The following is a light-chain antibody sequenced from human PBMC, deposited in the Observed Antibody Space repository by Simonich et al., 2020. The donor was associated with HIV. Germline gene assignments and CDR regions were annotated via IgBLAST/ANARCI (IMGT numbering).Light chain of an antibody. CDR2: DVS. CDR1: SSDVGGYNY. V-gene: IGLV2-14*01. CDR3: SSYTSSSTWV. Sequence: QSALTQPASVSGSPGQSITISCTGTSSDVGGYNYVSWFQQHPGKAPKVLIYDVSKRPSGVSNRFSGSKSGNTASLTISGLQAEHEADYYCSSYTSSSTWVFGGGTKLTVL. J-gene: IGLJ3*02.